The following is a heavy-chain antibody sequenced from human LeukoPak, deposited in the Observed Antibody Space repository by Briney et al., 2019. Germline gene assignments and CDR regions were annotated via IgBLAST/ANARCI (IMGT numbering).Heavy chain of an antibody. V-gene: IGHV4-39*07. J-gene: IGHJ4*02. D-gene: IGHD4-17*01. Sequence: SETLSLTCTVSGGSINSGSYYWSWIRQPPGKGLEWIGSIYHSGSTYYNPSLKSRVTISVDTSKNQFSLKLSSVTAADTAVYYCARFLYYGDYYFDYWGQGTLVTVSS. CDR3: ARFLYYGDYYFDY. CDR1: GGSINSGSYY. CDR2: IYHSGST.